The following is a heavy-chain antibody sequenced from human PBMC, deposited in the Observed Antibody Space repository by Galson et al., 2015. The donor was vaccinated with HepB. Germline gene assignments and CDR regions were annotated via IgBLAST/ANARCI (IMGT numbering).Heavy chain of an antibody. D-gene: IGHD6-6*01. V-gene: IGHV4-59*01. CDR3: ARATRSTSSRRSFDY. CDR1: GGSIAGFY. CDR2: IYYSGST. J-gene: IGHJ4*02. Sequence: LSLTCTVSGGSIAGFYWNWIRQPPGKGLEWIAHIYYSGSTSYNPSLKSRVTISVDTSNRQFSLRLSSVTAADTAVYYCARATRSTSSRRSFDYWGQGTLVTVSS.